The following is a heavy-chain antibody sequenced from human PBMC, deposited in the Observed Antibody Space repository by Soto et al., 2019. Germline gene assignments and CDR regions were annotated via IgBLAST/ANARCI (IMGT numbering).Heavy chain of an antibody. V-gene: IGHV4-39*07. CDR1: DGSFSSSYY. J-gene: IGHJ4*02. CDR3: AKDPRIAVAGTYGY. D-gene: IGHD6-19*01. Sequence: PSETLSLTCSVSDGSFSSSYYWGWLRQAPGKGLEWLGNIYYSGHTYYNPSLKSRFAMSVDTSKNQFSLTLTSVTAEDTAVYYCAKDPRIAVAGTYGYWGQGTLVTVSS. CDR2: IYYSGHT.